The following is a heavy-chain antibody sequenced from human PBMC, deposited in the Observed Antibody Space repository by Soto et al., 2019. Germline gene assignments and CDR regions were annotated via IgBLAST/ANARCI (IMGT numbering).Heavy chain of an antibody. J-gene: IGHJ4*02. D-gene: IGHD6-6*01. CDR1: GFTFNSHW. CDR3: ARVLITSPSDVVDH. V-gene: IGHV3-7*01. Sequence: PGGSLRLSCAASGFTFNSHWMSWVRQAPGKGLEWVANIRHDGSEKNYVDSVRGRFTISRDNAKNSLYLQMNSLRAEDTAVYYCARVLITSPSDVVDHWGQGTLVTVSS. CDR2: IRHDGSEK.